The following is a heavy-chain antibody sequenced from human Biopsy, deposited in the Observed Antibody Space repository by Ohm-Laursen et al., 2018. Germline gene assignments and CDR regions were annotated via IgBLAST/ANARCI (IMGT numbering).Heavy chain of an antibody. CDR3: ARGTGKYYVYGAFDI. CDR1: GDSISNDY. CDR2: IHTSGST. Sequence: SETLSLTCAVSGDSISNDYWSWIRQSAGQGLEWIGRIHTSGSTNHNLSLKSRVTMSVDTSKNQFSLKLRSVTAADTAVYYCARGTGKYYVYGAFDIWGQGTMVTVPS. J-gene: IGHJ3*02. D-gene: IGHD3/OR15-3a*01. V-gene: IGHV4-4*07.